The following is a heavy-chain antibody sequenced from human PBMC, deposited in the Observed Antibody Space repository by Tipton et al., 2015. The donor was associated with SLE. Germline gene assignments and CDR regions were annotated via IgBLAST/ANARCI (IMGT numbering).Heavy chain of an antibody. D-gene: IGHD3-3*01. J-gene: IGHJ3*02. Sequence: SLRLSCAASGFTFNNYTMNWVRQAPGKGLEWVSSISSGSDYIYYADSVKGRFTISRDNAKNSLYLQMNSLRAEDTAVYYCARRHFGVVFISAFDTWGQGTMVTVSS. CDR1: GFTFNNYT. V-gene: IGHV3-21*03. CDR2: ISSGSDYI. CDR3: ARRHFGVVFISAFDT.